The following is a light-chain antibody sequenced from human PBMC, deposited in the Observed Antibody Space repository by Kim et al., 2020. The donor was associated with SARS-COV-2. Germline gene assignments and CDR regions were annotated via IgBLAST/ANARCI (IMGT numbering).Light chain of an antibody. V-gene: IGKV4-1*01. CDR1: QSVFYSSNNKNY. J-gene: IGKJ3*01. CDR3: QQYYSSPGFT. CDR2: WAS. Sequence: DIVMTQSPDSLAVSLGERATINCKSSQSVFYSSNNKNYLAWYQQKPGQPPKLLIYWASTRESGVPDRFSGSGSGTDFTLTISSLQAEDVAFYYCQQYYSSPGFTFGPGTKVDIK.